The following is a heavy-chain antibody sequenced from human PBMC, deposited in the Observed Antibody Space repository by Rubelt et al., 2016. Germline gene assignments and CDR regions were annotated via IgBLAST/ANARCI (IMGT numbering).Heavy chain of an antibody. CDR2: ISSSSSTI. D-gene: IGHD5-18*01. V-gene: IGHV3-48*02. CDR3: ARGIQLWLEGPLDV. Sequence: EVQLVESGGGLVQPGGSLRLSCAASGFTFSSYSMNWVRQAPGKGLEWVSYISSSSSTIYYADSVQGRFTISRDNAKNSLYLQMNSLRDEDTAVYYCARGIQLWLEGPLDVWGQGTTVTVSS. J-gene: IGHJ6*02. CDR1: GFTFSSYS.